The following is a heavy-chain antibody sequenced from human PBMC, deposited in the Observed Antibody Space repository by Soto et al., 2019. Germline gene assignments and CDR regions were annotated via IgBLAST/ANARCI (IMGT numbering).Heavy chain of an antibody. CDR1: GFTFYGYW. CDR2: IKSDGSST. J-gene: IGHJ4*02. CDR3: ARGGSDLSETHAVRGCDY. D-gene: IGHD3-16*01. Sequence: EVQLVESGGGLVQPGGSLRLSCAASGFTFYGYWMHWVRQAPGKGLLWVSRIKSDGSSTNYADSVKGRFTISRDNVKNTLYLQMNRLRAEDAAVYYCARGGSDLSETHAVRGCDYWGQGTMVTVSS. V-gene: IGHV3-74*01.